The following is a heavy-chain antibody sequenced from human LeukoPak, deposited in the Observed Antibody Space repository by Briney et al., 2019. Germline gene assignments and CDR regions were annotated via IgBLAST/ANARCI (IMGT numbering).Heavy chain of an antibody. CDR2: IYTSGST. CDR3: ARVDYDFWSGYQGSFDY. V-gene: IGHV4-4*07. CDR1: GGSISSYY. Sequence: SETLSLTGTGSGGSISSYYWSWIRQPAGHGLEWISRIYTSGSTNYNPSLKSRVTISVDTSKNQFSLQLSSVAAADTAVYYCARVDYDFWSGYQGSFDYWGQGTLVTVSS. J-gene: IGHJ4*02. D-gene: IGHD3-3*01.